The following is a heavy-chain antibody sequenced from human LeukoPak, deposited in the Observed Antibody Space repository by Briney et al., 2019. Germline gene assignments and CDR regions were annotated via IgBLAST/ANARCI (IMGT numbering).Heavy chain of an antibody. CDR3: ERGGCFYNSGNYSGIAFNL. D-gene: IGHD3-22*01. Sequence: ASVKVSCKASGYTFTSNDINWVRQATGQGLEWMGWMSRDTDNTGYAQKFQGRVTLTKDTSTSTAYMELRSLRSDDTAVYYCERGGCFYNSGNYSGIAFNLGAKGTVVPV. V-gene: IGHV1-8*01. CDR2: MSRDTDNT. CDR1: GYTFTSND. J-gene: IGHJ3*01.